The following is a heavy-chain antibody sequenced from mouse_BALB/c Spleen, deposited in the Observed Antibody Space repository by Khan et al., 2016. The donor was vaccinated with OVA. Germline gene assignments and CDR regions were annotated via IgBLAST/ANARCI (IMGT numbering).Heavy chain of an antibody. J-gene: IGHJ3*01. Sequence: LQQSGSELVRPGASVKLSCKASGYTFTSYWMHWVKQRHGQGLEWIGNIYPGSGSTNYDEMFKSKGTLTVDPSSSTAYMQLSSLTSEDSAVYYGTRVFYYGKSLFAYWGQGTLVTVSA. CDR2: IYPGSGST. D-gene: IGHD2-1*01. CDR1: GYTFTSYW. CDR3: TRVFYYGKSLFAY. V-gene: IGHV1S22*01.